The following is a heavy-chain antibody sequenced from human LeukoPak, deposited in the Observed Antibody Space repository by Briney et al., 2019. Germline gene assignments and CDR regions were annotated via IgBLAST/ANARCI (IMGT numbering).Heavy chain of an antibody. CDR1: GFTFSSYA. V-gene: IGHV3-23*01. Sequence: GGSLRLSCAASGFTFSSYAMTWVRQAPGKGLEWVSAISGSGGSTYYADSVKGRFTISRDTSKNTLYLQMNSLRAEDTAVYYCAIDHRDSSGWHYYFDYWGQGTLVTVSS. CDR2: ISGSGGST. CDR3: AIDHRDSSGWHYYFDY. J-gene: IGHJ4*02. D-gene: IGHD6-19*01.